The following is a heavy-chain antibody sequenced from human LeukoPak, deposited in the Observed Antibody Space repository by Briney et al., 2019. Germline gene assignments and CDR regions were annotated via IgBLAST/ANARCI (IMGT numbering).Heavy chain of an antibody. J-gene: IGHJ3*02. CDR2: IKHDGIEK. V-gene: IGHV3-7*01. Sequence: GRSLRLSCAASGFSFRSYWMDWVRQAPGKGLEWVANIKHDGIEKYFVDSVKGRFAISRDNAKNLLFLQMNNLRAEDTAVYYCAREAMVRGVPDAFDIWGQGTVVTVSS. CDR1: GFSFRSYW. CDR3: AREAMVRGVPDAFDI. D-gene: IGHD3-10*01.